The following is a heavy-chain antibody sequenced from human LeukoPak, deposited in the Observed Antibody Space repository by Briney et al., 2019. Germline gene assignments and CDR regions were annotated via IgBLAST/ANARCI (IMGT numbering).Heavy chain of an antibody. Sequence: SETLSLTCTVSGGSFSSGTYWSWIRQPPGKGLEWIGYIYYSGSTNYNPSLKSRVTISVDTSKNQFSLKLSSVTAADTAVYYCAREGIVGATGGDFDYWGQGTLVTVSS. CDR1: GGSFSSGTY. CDR2: IYYSGST. D-gene: IGHD1-26*01. V-gene: IGHV4-61*01. J-gene: IGHJ4*02. CDR3: AREGIVGATGGDFDY.